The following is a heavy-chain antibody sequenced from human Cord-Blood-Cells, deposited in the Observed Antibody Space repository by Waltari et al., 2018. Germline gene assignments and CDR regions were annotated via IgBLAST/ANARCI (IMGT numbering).Heavy chain of an antibody. J-gene: IGHJ4*02. CDR3: TTAGWPDY. D-gene: IGHD6-19*01. CDR1: GFTFSTAW. CDR2: SKSKTDGVTT. V-gene: IGHV3-15*01. Sequence: EVQLVESGGGLVKPGGSVRLSCAASGFTFSTAWMSWVRQAPGKGLGWVGRSKSKTDGVTTDYAAPVKGRFTISRDDSKNTLYLQMNSLKTEDTAVYYCTTAGWPDYWGQGTLVTVSS.